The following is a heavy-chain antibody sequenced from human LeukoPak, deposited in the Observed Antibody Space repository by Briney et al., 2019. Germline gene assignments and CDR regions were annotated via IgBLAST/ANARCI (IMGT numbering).Heavy chain of an antibody. D-gene: IGHD3-22*01. CDR1: GASISSYY. Sequence: PSETLSLTCTVSGASISSYYWSWIRQPPGKGLEWIGSIYYSGSTYYNPSLKSRVTISVDTSKNQFSLKLSSVTAADTAVYYCARQNTYYYDSSGYPDAFDIWGQGTMVTVSS. CDR2: IYYSGST. J-gene: IGHJ3*02. V-gene: IGHV4-39*01. CDR3: ARQNTYYYDSSGYPDAFDI.